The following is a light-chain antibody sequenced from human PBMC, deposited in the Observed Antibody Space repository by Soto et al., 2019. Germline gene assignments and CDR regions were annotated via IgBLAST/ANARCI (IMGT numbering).Light chain of an antibody. J-gene: IGKJ1*01. CDR3: QQLTDWPPQWT. CDR1: QSISSY. V-gene: IGKV3-11*01. Sequence: EVVLTQSPDTLSLPPGERATLSCRASQSISSYLAWYQQKPGQAPRLLIYDASSRATGIPDRFSGSGSGTDFTLTISSRQPEDFAVYYCQQLTDWPPQWTFGEGTKVEIK. CDR2: DAS.